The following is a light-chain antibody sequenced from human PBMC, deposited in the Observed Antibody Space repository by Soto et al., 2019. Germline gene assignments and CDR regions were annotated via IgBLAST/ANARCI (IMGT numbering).Light chain of an antibody. J-gene: IGKJ3*01. V-gene: IGKV1-33*01. CDR2: VAS. CDR3: QQYDNLVT. Sequence: DIQMTQSPSSLSASVGDRVTITCQASQDISNYLNWYQQKPGKAPKLLIYVASNLETGVPSRFSGSGSGTDFTFTISSLQPEDIATYYCQQYDNLVTFGPGTKVDIK. CDR1: QDISNY.